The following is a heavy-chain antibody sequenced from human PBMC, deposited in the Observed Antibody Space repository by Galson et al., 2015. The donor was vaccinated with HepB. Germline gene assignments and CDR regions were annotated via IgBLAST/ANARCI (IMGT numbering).Heavy chain of an antibody. CDR2: IKQDGSEK. V-gene: IGHV3-7*03. D-gene: IGHD3-10*01. CDR3: ARASRYYYGSGSMEDY. Sequence: SLRLSCAASGLTFSSYWMSWVRQAPGKGLEWVANIKQDGSEKYYVDSVKGRFTISRDNAKNSLYLQMNSLRAEDTAVYYCARASRYYYGSGSMEDYWGQGTLVTVSS. J-gene: IGHJ4*02. CDR1: GLTFSSYW.